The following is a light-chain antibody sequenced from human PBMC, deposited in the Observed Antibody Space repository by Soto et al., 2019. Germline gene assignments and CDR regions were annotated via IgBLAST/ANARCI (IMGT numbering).Light chain of an antibody. CDR3: QEYSDWPTWT. J-gene: IGKJ1*01. CDR1: QTISTN. V-gene: IGKV3-15*01. Sequence: EIVLTQSPATLSVSPGERVTLSCRSSQTISTNLAWYQQKPGQAPRLLIYGASTRAAGTPARFSGSGSGTEFTLIISSLQSEDFAVYFCQEYSDWPTWTFGQGTRWIS. CDR2: GAS.